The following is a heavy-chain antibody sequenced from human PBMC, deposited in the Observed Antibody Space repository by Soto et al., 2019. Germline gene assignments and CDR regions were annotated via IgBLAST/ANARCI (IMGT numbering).Heavy chain of an antibody. D-gene: IGHD2-21*01. J-gene: IGHJ4*02. CDR1: GFTFSDGW. CDR2: IKSKASGGTI. V-gene: IGHV3-15*07. Sequence: EEYLVESGGGLVKPGGSLRLSCAASGFTFSDGWMNWVRQAPGKGLEWVARIKSKASGGTIEDAASVDGRYTVSRDDSKNTLYLQMNSLKTEDTAVYFCTRSRGDCRTSFGYDVGVDYWSEGTLVTVSS. CDR3: TRSRGDCRTSFGYDVGVDY.